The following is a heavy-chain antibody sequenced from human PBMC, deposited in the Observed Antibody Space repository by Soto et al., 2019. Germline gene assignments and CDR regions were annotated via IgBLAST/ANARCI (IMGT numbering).Heavy chain of an antibody. V-gene: IGHV3-23*01. Sequence: EVQLLESGGGLLQPGGSLRLSCAAAGFTFSTYAMSWVRPVPWKGMEWVATTSDTGGRTYYAASVKGPFTVSRDNNKNKLSPQVKSLRDDDTAEYYCAKVTNRAIEVVNQRGHGTLVTVSS. CDR1: GFTFSTYA. CDR2: TSDTGGRT. J-gene: IGHJ4*01. D-gene: IGHD2-21*01. CDR3: AKVTNRAIEVVNQ.